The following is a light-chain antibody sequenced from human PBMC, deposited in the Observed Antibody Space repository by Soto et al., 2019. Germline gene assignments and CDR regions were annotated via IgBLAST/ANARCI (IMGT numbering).Light chain of an antibody. CDR1: SSNIGAGYD. Sequence: QSVLTQPPSVSGAPGQTVTLSCTGGSSNIGAGYDVHWYQQIPGTAPKLLIYANSNRPSGVPDRFSGSKSGTSASLAVTGLQAEDEADYYCQSYDSRLSGYVVFGGGTQLTVL. CDR2: ANS. V-gene: IGLV1-40*01. J-gene: IGLJ2*01. CDR3: QSYDSRLSGYVV.